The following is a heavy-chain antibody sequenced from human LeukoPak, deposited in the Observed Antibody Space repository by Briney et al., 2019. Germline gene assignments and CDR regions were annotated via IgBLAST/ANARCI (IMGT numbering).Heavy chain of an antibody. J-gene: IGHJ6*03. CDR3: ARSIYSGYDYYYYYYMDV. Sequence: SVNVSCKASGGTFSSYAISGVRQAPGQGLEWMGGIIPIFGTANYAQTFQGRVTIPADESPSKAYMELSSLRSEDTAVYYCARSIYSGYDYYYYYYMDVWGKGTTVTISS. CDR2: IIPIFGTA. D-gene: IGHD5-12*01. CDR1: GGTFSSYA. V-gene: IGHV1-69*13.